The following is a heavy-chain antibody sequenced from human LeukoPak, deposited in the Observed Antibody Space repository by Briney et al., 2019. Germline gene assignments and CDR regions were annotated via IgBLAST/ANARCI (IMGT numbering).Heavy chain of an antibody. CDR2: IRYDGSNK. Sequence: GGSLRLSCAASGFTFSSYGMHWVRQAPGKGLEWVAFIRYDGSNKYYADSVKGRFTISRDNSKNTLYLQMNSLRAEDTALYYCSNGRTSSGTLQHDYWGQGTLVTVSS. CDR3: SNGRTSSGTLQHDY. D-gene: IGHD6-19*01. J-gene: IGHJ4*02. CDR1: GFTFSSYG. V-gene: IGHV3-30*02.